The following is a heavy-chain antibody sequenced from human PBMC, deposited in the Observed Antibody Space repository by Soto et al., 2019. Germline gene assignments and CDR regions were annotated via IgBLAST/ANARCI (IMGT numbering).Heavy chain of an antibody. CDR3: ARVREWEPSGAFDI. Sequence: GXSVKVSCKASGYTFTSYAMHWVRQAPGQRLEWMGWINAGNGNTKYSQKFQGRVTITRDTSASTAYMELSSLRSEDTAVYYCARVREWEPSGAFDIWGQGAMVTVSS. CDR2: INAGNGNT. V-gene: IGHV1-3*01. J-gene: IGHJ3*02. CDR1: GYTFTSYA. D-gene: IGHD1-26*01.